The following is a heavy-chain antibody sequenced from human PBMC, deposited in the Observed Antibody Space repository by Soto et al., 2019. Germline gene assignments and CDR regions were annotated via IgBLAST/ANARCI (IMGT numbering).Heavy chain of an antibody. D-gene: IGHD6-13*01. CDR1: GGSFSSYY. CDR3: ASVSSSYYYYYMDV. V-gene: IGHV4-59*01. Sequence: SETLSLTCTVSGGSFSSYYWSWIRQPPGKGLEWIGYIYYSGSTNYNPSLKSRVTISVDTSKNQFSLKLSSVTAADTAVYYCASVSSSYYYYYMDVWGKGTTATVSS. J-gene: IGHJ6*03. CDR2: IYYSGST.